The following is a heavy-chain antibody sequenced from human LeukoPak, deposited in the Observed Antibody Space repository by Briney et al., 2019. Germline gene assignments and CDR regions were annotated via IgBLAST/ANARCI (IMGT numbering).Heavy chain of an antibody. V-gene: IGHV3-9*01. D-gene: IGHD5-18*01. CDR1: GFTFSSYG. J-gene: IGHJ4*02. Sequence: PGGSLRLSCAASGFTFSSYGMHWVRQAPGKGLEWVAGIGWKSEKIVYADSAKGRFTISRDNAKNSLYLQMNSLRAEDTAVYYCARDGPTSDTAMEEGYYFDYWGQGTLVTVSS. CDR3: ARDGPTSDTAMEEGYYFDY. CDR2: IGWKSEKI.